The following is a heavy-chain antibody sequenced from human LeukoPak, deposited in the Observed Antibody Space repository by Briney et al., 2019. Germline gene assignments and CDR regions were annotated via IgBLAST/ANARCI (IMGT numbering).Heavy chain of an antibody. CDR1: GGSISSYY. J-gene: IGHJ3*02. CDR2: IYYSGST. D-gene: IGHD3-22*01. V-gene: IGHV4-59*01. CDR3: ARVLGYYYDSSGYLDAFDI. Sequence: SETLSLTCTVSGGSISSYYWSWIRQPPGKGLEWIGYIYYSGSTNYNPSLKSRVTISVDTSKNQFSLKLSSVTAADTVVYYCARVLGYYYDSSGYLDAFDIWGQGTMVTVSS.